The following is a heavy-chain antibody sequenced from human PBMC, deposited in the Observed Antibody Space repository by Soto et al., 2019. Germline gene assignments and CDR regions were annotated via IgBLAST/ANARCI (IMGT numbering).Heavy chain of an antibody. CDR1: GGSVSSGSFY. J-gene: IGHJ6*02. Sequence: QVQLQESGPGLVKPSETLSLTCTVSGGSVSSGSFYWGWIRQPPGKGLEWIGYIYDSGNTNYNPSLKSRVTIFVDTSTNQFSRKLSAVTAADTAMYYCARTYSWGSGRGRSMDVWGQGTTVIVS. V-gene: IGHV4-61*01. D-gene: IGHD3-10*01. CDR2: IYDSGNT. CDR3: ARTYSWGSGRGRSMDV.